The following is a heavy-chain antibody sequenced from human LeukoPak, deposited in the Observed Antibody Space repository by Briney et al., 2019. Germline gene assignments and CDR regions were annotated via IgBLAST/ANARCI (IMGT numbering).Heavy chain of an antibody. Sequence: SETLPLTCTVSGYSISSGYYWGWIRQPPGKGLEWIGSIHYSGTTYYRLSLKSRVTTSVDTSKNQFSLNLSSVTAADTAVYYCATHWGRCGNSDWGQGTLVTVSS. J-gene: IGHJ4*02. V-gene: IGHV4-38-2*02. D-gene: IGHD4-23*01. CDR2: IHYSGTT. CDR1: GYSISSGYY. CDR3: ATHWGRCGNSD.